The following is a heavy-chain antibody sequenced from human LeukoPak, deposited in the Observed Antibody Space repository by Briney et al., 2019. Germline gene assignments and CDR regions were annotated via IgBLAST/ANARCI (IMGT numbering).Heavy chain of an antibody. V-gene: IGHV1-46*01. J-gene: IGHJ4*02. CDR2: TNPSGGST. Sequence: ASVKVSCKASGNTFTSYYMHWVRQAPGQGLEWMGITNPSGGSTSYAQKFQGRVTMTRDTSTSTVYMELSSLRSEDTAVYYCARGLNIAAAGTKGFDYWGQGTLVTVSS. CDR1: GNTFTSYY. CDR3: ARGLNIAAAGTKGFDY. D-gene: IGHD6-13*01.